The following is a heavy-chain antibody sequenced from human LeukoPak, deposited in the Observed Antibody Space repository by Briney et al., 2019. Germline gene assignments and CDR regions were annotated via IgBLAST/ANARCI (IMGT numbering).Heavy chain of an antibody. J-gene: IGHJ6*02. CDR3: AKDNEQWLVRLHHGMDV. CDR2: ISYDGSNK. V-gene: IGHV3-30*18. CDR1: GFTFSSYG. Sequence: PGGSLRLSCAASGFTFSSYGMHWVRQAPGKGLEGVAVISYDGSNKYYADSVKGRFTISRDNSKNTLYLQMNSLRAENTAVYYCAKDNEQWLVRLHHGMDVWGQGTTVTVSS. D-gene: IGHD6-19*01.